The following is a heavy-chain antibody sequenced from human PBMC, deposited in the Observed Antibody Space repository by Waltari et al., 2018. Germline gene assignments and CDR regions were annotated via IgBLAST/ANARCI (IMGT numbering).Heavy chain of an antibody. J-gene: IGHJ4*02. CDR3: AKVTIAAAIRFDY. D-gene: IGHD6-13*01. Sequence: EVQLLESGGGLVQPGGSLRLSCAASGFTFSSYAMSWVRQAPGKGLGGVSAISGSGCSSYYAAAVKGRFTISRDNSKNTLYLQMNSLRAEDTAVYYCAKVTIAAAIRFDYWGQGTLVIVSS. CDR1: GFTFSSYA. CDR2: ISGSGCSS. V-gene: IGHV3-23*01.